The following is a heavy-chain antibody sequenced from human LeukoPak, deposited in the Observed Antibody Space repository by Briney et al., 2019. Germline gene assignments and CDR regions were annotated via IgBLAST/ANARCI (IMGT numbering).Heavy chain of an antibody. D-gene: IGHD2-15*01. CDR3: ARDDCNGGSCYPDY. Sequence: GGSLRLSCAASGFTFSSYSMNWVRQAPGKGLEWVSSISSSSTYIYYADSVRGRFTISRDNAKNSLYLQMNSLRAEDTAVYYCARDDCNGGSCYPDYWGQGTLLTVSS. V-gene: IGHV3-21*01. CDR1: GFTFSSYS. CDR2: ISSSSTYI. J-gene: IGHJ4*02.